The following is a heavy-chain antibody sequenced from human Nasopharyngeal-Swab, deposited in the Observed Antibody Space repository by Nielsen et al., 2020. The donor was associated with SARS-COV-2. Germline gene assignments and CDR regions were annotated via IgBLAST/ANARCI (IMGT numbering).Heavy chain of an antibody. CDR1: GGTFSSYA. V-gene: IGHV1-69*13. J-gene: IGHJ3*02. CDR2: IIPIFGTA. Sequence: SVKVSCKASGGTFSSYAIIWVRQAPGQGLEWMGGIIPIFGTANYAQQFQGRVTITADESTSTAYMELSSLRSEDTAVYYCARGGTYDGNSEHAFDIWGQGTMVTVSS. D-gene: IGHD4-23*01. CDR3: ARGGTYDGNSEHAFDI.